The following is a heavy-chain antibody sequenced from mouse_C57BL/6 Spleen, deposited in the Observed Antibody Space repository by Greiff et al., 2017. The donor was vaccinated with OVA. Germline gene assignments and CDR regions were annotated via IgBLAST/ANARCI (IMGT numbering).Heavy chain of an antibody. CDR3: ARGEGMEC. V-gene: IGHV3-6*01. Sequence: EVQLVESGPGLVKPSQSLSLTCSVTGYSITSGYYWNWIRQFPGNKLEWMGYISYDGSNNYNPTLKNRISITRDTSKNQFFLKLNSVTTEDTATYYCARGEGMECWGQGTSVTVSS. J-gene: IGHJ4*01. CDR2: ISYDGSN. CDR1: GYSITSGYY.